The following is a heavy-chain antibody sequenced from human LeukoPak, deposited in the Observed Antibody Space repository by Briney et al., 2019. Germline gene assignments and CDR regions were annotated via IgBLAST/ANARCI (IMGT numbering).Heavy chain of an antibody. Sequence: GVTLRLSCAASGFTYSSYSMNWASQAPGKGLEWVSDISSSSNTIYYAGSVKGRFTISRDNAKNLLFLQMNSLRAEDTAVYYCARSRGSSGSYPFDYWGQGPLVTVSS. J-gene: IGHJ4*02. V-gene: IGHV3-48*01. CDR1: GFTYSSYS. CDR2: ISSSSNTI. CDR3: ARSRGSSGSYPFDY. D-gene: IGHD1-26*01.